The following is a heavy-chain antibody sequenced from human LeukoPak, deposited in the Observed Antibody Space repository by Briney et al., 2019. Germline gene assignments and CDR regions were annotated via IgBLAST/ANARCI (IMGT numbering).Heavy chain of an antibody. D-gene: IGHD4-17*01. CDR3: AGGFYGDYDY. J-gene: IGHJ4*02. V-gene: IGHV4-34*01. CDR2: INHSGST. Sequence: SETLSLTCAVYGGSFSGYYWSWIRQPPGKGLEWIGEINHSGSTNYNPSLKSRVTISVDTSKNQFSLKLSSVTAADTAVYYCAGGFYGDYDYWGQGTLVTDSS. CDR1: GGSFSGYY.